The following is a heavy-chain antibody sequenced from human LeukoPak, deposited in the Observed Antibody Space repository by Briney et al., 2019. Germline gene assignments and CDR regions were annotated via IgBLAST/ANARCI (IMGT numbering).Heavy chain of an antibody. CDR3: ARRAPASPFDY. CDR2: INHSGST. J-gene: IGHJ4*02. Sequence: SETLSLTCAVYGGSFSGYYWSWLRQPPGKGLEWIGEINHSGSTNYNPSLKSRVTISVDTSKNQFSLKLTSVTAADTAIYYCARRAPASPFDYWGQGTLVTVSS. V-gene: IGHV4-34*09. CDR1: GGSFSGYY.